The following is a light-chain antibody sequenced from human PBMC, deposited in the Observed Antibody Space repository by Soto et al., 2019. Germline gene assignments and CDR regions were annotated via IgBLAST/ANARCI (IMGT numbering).Light chain of an antibody. J-gene: IGLJ2*01. V-gene: IGLV3-1*01. Sequence: SYELTQPSSVSVSPGQTASITCSGDKLGDKYVCWYQQKPGQSPVLVIYEDRKRPSGIPERFSGSNSGNTATLAISGAQPMDEADYYCQAWDTSTAVFGGGTKLTVL. CDR1: KLGDKY. CDR3: QAWDTSTAV. CDR2: EDR.